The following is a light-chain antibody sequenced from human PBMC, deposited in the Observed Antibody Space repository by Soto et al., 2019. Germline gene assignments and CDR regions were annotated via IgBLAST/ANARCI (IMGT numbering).Light chain of an antibody. CDR3: QQYYSFPCT. V-gene: IGKV1-8*01. J-gene: IGKJ1*01. Sequence: AIRMTQSPSSLAASTGDRVTITCRASQGISSYLAWYQQKPGKAPKLLIYAASTLQSGVPSRFSVSGSGTDFTLTISCLQSEDFATYYFQQYYSFPCTLGQGTQVEIK. CDR2: AAS. CDR1: QGISSY.